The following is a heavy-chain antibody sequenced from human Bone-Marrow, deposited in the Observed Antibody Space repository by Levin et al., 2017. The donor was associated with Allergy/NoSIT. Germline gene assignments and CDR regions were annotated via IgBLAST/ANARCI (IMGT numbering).Heavy chain of an antibody. CDR2: ISFDGSHK. CDR1: GFTFNTFA. Sequence: GGSLRLSCAVTGFTFNTFAMHWARHPPGKGLEWVAAISFDGSHKFYADSVKGRFTISRDNPNNTLFLQMDSLRPDDRAVDYCANANHFDHWSGVDMDVWGQGTTVIVSS. CDR3: ANANHFDHWSGVDMDV. V-gene: IGHV3-30*04. D-gene: IGHD3-3*01. J-gene: IGHJ6*02.